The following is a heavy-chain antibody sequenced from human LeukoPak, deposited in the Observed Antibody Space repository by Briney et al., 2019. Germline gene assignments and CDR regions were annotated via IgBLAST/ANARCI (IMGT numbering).Heavy chain of an antibody. D-gene: IGHD4-17*01. CDR1: GYTFSSYG. Sequence: GASVKVSCKASGYTFSSYGISWVRQAPGQGLEWLGWISAYNSNTNYAQKVQGRVSMSTDTSTSIAYMELRGLRSDDTAVYYCARDYGDYGFDAFDIWGQGTMITVSS. CDR3: ARDYGDYGFDAFDI. CDR2: ISAYNSNT. J-gene: IGHJ3*02. V-gene: IGHV1-18*01.